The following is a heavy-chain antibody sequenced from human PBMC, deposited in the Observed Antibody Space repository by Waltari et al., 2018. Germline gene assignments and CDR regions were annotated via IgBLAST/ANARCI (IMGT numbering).Heavy chain of an antibody. V-gene: IGHV3-23*01. D-gene: IGHD5-12*01. J-gene: IGHJ4*02. Sequence: EVRLLESGGGLVQPGGSLRLSCAASGFTFSSYAMSWVRQAPGKGLEWVSAISGSGGSTYYADSVKGRFTISRDNSKNTLYLQMNSLRAEDTAVYYCAKWDSGYDGAFDYWGQGTLVIVSS. CDR1: GFTFSSYA. CDR3: AKWDSGYDGAFDY. CDR2: ISGSGGST.